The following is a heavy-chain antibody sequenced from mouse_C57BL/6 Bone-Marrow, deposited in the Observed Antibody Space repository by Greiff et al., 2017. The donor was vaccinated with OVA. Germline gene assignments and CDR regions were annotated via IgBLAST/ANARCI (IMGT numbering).Heavy chain of an antibody. V-gene: IGHV5-4*03. CDR2: ISDGGSYT. J-gene: IGHJ4*01. CDR1: GFTFSSYA. Sequence: EVKLVESGGGLVKPGGSLKLSCAASGFTFSSYAMSWVRQTPEKRLEWVATISDGGSYTYYPDNVKGRFTISRDNAKNNLYLQMSHLKSEDTAMYYCARGGDYYGSSYYAMDYWGQGTSVTVSS. D-gene: IGHD1-1*01. CDR3: ARGGDYYGSSYYAMDY.